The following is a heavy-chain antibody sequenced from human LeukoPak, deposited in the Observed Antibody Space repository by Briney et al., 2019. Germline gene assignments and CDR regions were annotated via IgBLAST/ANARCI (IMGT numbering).Heavy chain of an antibody. D-gene: IGHD2-2*01. J-gene: IGHJ4*02. CDR1: GASIGTSSYY. CDR2: IYSSGTT. Sequence: PSETLSLTCAVSGASIGTSSYYWGWIRQPPGKGLEWIGSIYSSGTTYYNPSLKSRVTISVDTSKNQFSLNLDSVTSSDTAVYYCARRERYCSSNSCHAASSFDYWGQGTLATVSS. V-gene: IGHV4-39*01. CDR3: ARRERYCSSNSCHAASSFDY.